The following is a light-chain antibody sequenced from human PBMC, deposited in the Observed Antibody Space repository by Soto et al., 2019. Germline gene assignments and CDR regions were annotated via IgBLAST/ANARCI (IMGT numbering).Light chain of an antibody. J-gene: IGKJ2*01. Sequence: EIVVKQSPATLSVSPGVGATLSCRASQSVSSNLAWYQQKPGQAPRLLIYGASTRATGIPARFSASGSGTEFTLTTNCVQSEDFAVYYCQQYNNWPPYTFGQGTKLEIK. CDR3: QQYNNWPPYT. V-gene: IGKV3-15*01. CDR2: GAS. CDR1: QSVSSN.